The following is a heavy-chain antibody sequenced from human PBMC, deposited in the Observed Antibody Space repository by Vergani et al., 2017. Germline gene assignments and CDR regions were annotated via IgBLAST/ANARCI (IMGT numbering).Heavy chain of an antibody. J-gene: IGHJ4*02. CDR1: GYTFTGYY. D-gene: IGHD6-19*01. V-gene: IGHV1-2*02. CDR2: INPNRGGT. Sequence: QVQLVQSGAEVKKPGASVKVSCKASGYTFTGYYMHWVRQAPGQGLEWMGWINPNRGGTNYAQKFQGRVTMTRDTSISTAYMELSRLRSDDTAVYYCARRLAVAGTYGYWGQGTLVTVSS. CDR3: ARRLAVAGTYGY.